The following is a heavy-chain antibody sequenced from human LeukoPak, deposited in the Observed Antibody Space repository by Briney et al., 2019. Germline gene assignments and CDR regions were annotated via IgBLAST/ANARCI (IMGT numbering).Heavy chain of an antibody. V-gene: IGHV4-59*01. CDR2: IYYSGST. J-gene: IGHJ3*02. CDR3: ARERVYGTEYSSQGGFDI. Sequence: SETLSLTCTVPGGSISSYYWSSIRQPPGKGLEWIGYIYYSGSTNYNPSLKSRVTISVDTSKNQFSLKLSSVTAADTAVYYCARERVYGTEYSSQGGFDIWGQGTMVTVSS. CDR1: GGSISSYY. D-gene: IGHD6-6*01.